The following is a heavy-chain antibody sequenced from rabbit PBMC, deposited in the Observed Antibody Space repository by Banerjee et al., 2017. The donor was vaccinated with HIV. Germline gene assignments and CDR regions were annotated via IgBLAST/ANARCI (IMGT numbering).Heavy chain of an antibody. CDR2: IYAGSSGST. Sequence: QSLEESGGDLVKPGASLTLTCTASGFDLSTNYYMCWVRQAPGEGLEWIACIYAGSSGSTWYASWAKGRFTISKTSSTTVTLQMTSVTAADTATYFCARWGGSSGDFNLWGQGTLVTVS. D-gene: IGHD1-1*01. V-gene: IGHV1S40*01. CDR3: ARWGGSSGDFNL. J-gene: IGHJ4*01. CDR1: GFDLSTNYY.